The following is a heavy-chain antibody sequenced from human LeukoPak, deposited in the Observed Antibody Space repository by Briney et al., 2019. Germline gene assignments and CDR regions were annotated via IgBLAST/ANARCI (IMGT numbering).Heavy chain of an antibody. CDR1: GFTFSSYG. J-gene: IGHJ4*02. Sequence: GGSLRLSCAASGFTFSSYGMHWVRQAPGKGLEWVAVISYDGSNKYYADSVKGRFTISRDNSKNTLYLQMNSLRAEDTAMYYCAKDTVRGSPWYYFDYWGQGTLVTVSS. CDR2: ISYDGSNK. CDR3: AKDTVRGSPWYYFDY. V-gene: IGHV3-30*18. D-gene: IGHD2-8*02.